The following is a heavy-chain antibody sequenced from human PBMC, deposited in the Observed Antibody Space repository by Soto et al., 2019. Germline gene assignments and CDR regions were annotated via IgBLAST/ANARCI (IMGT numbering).Heavy chain of an antibody. CDR3: ARVAGRYGSGSYYLGNYFDY. J-gene: IGHJ4*02. D-gene: IGHD3-10*01. CDR2: ISYDGSNN. CDR1: GFTFSSYA. Sequence: QVQLVESGGGVVQPGRSLRLSCAASGFTFSSYAMHWVRQAPGKGLEWVAVISYDGSNNYYADSVKGRFTISRDNSKNTLYLQMNSLRAEDTAVYYSARVAGRYGSGSYYLGNYFDYWGQGTLVTVSS. V-gene: IGHV3-30-3*01.